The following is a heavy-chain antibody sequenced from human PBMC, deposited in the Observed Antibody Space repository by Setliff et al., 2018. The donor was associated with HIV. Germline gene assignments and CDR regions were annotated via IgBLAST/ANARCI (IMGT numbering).Heavy chain of an antibody. Sequence: PGGSLRLSCSASGFTFSNYAMSWVRQAPGKGLEWVSAIYGSSGSTNYADSVKGRFTISRDNSKNTIYLEMNNLRPEDTAVYYCVRDGDSSSWNFDYWGQGTLVTVSS. CDR2: IYGSSGST. CDR1: GFTFSNYA. V-gene: IGHV3-23*01. J-gene: IGHJ4*02. D-gene: IGHD6-13*01. CDR3: VRDGDSSSWNFDY.